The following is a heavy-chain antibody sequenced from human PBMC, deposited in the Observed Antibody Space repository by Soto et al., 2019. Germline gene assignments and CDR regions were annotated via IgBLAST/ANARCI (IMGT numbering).Heavy chain of an antibody. CDR2: IYYSGST. V-gene: IGHV4-59*01. CDR3: ARVAAAGDRGYNWFDP. CDR1: GGAISSYY. J-gene: IGHJ5*02. D-gene: IGHD6-13*01. Sequence: SETLSLTGAVAGGAISSYYWSWIRQPPGKGLEWIGYIYYSGSTNYNPSLKSRVTISVDTSKNQFSLKLSSVTAADTAVYYCARVAAAGDRGYNWFDPWGQGTLVTVSS.